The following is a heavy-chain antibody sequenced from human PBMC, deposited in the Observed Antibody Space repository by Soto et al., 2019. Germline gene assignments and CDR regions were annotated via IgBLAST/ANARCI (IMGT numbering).Heavy chain of an antibody. D-gene: IGHD2-21*01. V-gene: IGHV5-51*01. Sequence: HGESLKISCKGSGYSFSTSWIGWVRQMPGKGLEWMGIIYPGDSDTRYSPSFQGQVTISADKSISTAFLQWSSLKASDTATYYCARTTIAGIRGYFDYWGQGTLVTVSS. CDR1: GYSFSTSW. J-gene: IGHJ4*02. CDR2: IYPGDSDT. CDR3: ARTTIAGIRGYFDY.